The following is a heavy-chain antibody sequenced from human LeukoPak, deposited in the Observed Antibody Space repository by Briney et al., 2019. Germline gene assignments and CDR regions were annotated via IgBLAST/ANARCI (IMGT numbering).Heavy chain of an antibody. Sequence: ASVKVSCKASGYTFTGYYMHWVRQAPGQGLEWMGWINPNSGGTNYAQKFQGRVTMTRDTSISTAYMELSRLRSDDTAVYYCARDGRITGTTVVFWFDPWGQGTLVTVSS. J-gene: IGHJ5*02. CDR3: ARDGRITGTTVVFWFDP. CDR1: GYTFTGYY. D-gene: IGHD1-7*01. V-gene: IGHV1-2*02. CDR2: INPNSGGT.